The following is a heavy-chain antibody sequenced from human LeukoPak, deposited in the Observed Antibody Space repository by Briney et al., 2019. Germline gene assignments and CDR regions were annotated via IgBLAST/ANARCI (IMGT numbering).Heavy chain of an antibody. D-gene: IGHD1-26*01. V-gene: IGHV4-39*01. CDR3: ASPSGSYSRGYFDY. Sequence: PSETLSLTCTVSGGSISRTIYHWGWIRQPPGKGLEWIGSIYYSGSTYYNPSLKSRVTISVDTSKNQFSLKLNSVTAADTAVYYCASPSGSYSRGYFDYWGQGTLVPVSS. J-gene: IGHJ4*02. CDR2: IYYSGST. CDR1: GGSISRTIYH.